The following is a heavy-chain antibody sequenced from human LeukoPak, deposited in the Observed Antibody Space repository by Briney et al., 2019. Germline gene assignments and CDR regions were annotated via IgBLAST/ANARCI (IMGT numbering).Heavy chain of an antibody. CDR1: GFTFSSYS. CDR3: AKSGLYCSGGSCYVDY. Sequence: GGSLRLSCAASGFTFSSYSMSWVRQAPGKGLEWVSAISGSGGSTYYADSVKGRFTISRDNSKNTLYLQMNSLRAEDTAVYYCAKSGLYCSGGSCYVDYWGQGTLVTVSS. CDR2: ISGSGGST. J-gene: IGHJ4*02. D-gene: IGHD2-15*01. V-gene: IGHV3-23*01.